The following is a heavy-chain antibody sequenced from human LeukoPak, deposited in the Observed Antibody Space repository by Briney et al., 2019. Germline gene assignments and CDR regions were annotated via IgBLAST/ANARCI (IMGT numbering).Heavy chain of an antibody. CDR3: ARDYYYDSTGYLFDY. Sequence: SETLSLTCTASGGSISSGSYYWGWIRQPPGLGLEWIGSIYYSGTTYYNPSLKSRVTISVDTSKTQFSLKLSSVTAADTAVYYCARDYYYDSTGYLFDYWGQGTLVTVSS. D-gene: IGHD3-22*01. J-gene: IGHJ4*02. V-gene: IGHV4-39*07. CDR2: IYYSGTT. CDR1: GGSISSGSYY.